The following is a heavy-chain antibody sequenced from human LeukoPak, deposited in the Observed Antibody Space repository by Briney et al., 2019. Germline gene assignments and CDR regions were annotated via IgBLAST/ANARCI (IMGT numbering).Heavy chain of an antibody. CDR3: ARGVGSSWPGWFDP. CDR1: GYTFSNYE. V-gene: IGHV3-48*03. CDR2: ISHSGRTI. Sequence: GGSLRLSCAASGYTFSNYELNWVRQAPGKGLEWVSYISHSGRTIYSADSVKGRFTISRDNAKNSLYLQMNSLRAEDTAVYYCARGVGSSWPGWFDPWGQGTLVTVSS. D-gene: IGHD6-13*01. J-gene: IGHJ5*02.